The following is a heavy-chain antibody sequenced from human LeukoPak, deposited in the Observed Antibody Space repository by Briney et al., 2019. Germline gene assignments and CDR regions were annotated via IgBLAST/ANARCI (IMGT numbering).Heavy chain of an antibody. CDR2: ISGSGGST. CDR3: AKDRRTYYYDSSGYHH. V-gene: IGHV3-23*01. Sequence: SGGSLRLSCAASGFTFSSYAMSWVRQAPGKGLEWVSAISGSGGSTYYADPVKGRFTISRDNSKNTLYLQMNSLRAEDTAVYYCAKDRRTYYYDSSGYHHWGQGTLVTVSS. CDR1: GFTFSSYA. J-gene: IGHJ4*02. D-gene: IGHD3-22*01.